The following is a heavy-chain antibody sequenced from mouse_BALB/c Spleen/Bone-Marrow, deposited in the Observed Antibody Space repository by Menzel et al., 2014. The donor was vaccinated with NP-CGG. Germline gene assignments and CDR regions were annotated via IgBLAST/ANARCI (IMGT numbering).Heavy chain of an antibody. V-gene: IGHV3-8*02. Sequence: VQLKESGPSLVKPSQTLSLTCSVTGDSITSGYWNWIRKFPGNKLEYMGYISYSGSTYYNPSLKSRIYITRDTSKNQYYLQLNSVTTEATATYYCARGGGNSYNYAMDYWGQGTSVTVSS. CDR1: GDSITSGY. D-gene: IGHD1-1*01. CDR3: ARGGGNSYNYAMDY. J-gene: IGHJ4*01. CDR2: ISYSGST.